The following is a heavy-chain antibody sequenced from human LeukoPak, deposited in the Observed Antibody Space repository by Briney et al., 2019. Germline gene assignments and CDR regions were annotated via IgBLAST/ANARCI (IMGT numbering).Heavy chain of an antibody. CDR1: GFTFNRYW. V-gene: IGHV3-74*03. CDR2: ISPDGNSA. D-gene: IGHD3/OR15-3a*01. CDR3: VSLDGVYYYHMDV. J-gene: IGHJ6*02. Sequence: GGSLRLSCAASGFTFNRYWMHWVRQAPGKGLVWVSRISPDGNSATYADSVKGRFNISRDNAKNTMYLQMNILRAEDSAVYYCVSLDGVYYYHMDVWGQGTTVIVSS.